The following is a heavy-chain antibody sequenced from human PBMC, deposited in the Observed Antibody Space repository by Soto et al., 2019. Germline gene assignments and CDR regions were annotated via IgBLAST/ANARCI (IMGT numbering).Heavy chain of an antibody. CDR2: ISSSSSYI. Sequence: EVQLVESGGGLVKPGGSLTLSCAASGFTFSSYSMNWVRQAPGKRLEWVSCISSSSSYIYYADSVKGRFTISRDNAKNSLYLQMNSLRAEDTAVYYCASDVVVVAATLSTDYWGQGTLVTVSS. D-gene: IGHD2-15*01. V-gene: IGHV3-21*01. J-gene: IGHJ4*02. CDR1: GFTFSSYS. CDR3: ASDVVVVAATLSTDY.